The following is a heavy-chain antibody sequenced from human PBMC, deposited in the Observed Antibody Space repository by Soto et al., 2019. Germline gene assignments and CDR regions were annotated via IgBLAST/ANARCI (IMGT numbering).Heavy chain of an antibody. J-gene: IGHJ6*02. CDR2: IIPIFGTA. Sequence: SVKVSCKASGGTFSSYAISWVRQAPGQGLEWMGGIIPIFGTANYAQKFQGRVTITADESTSTAYMELSSLRSEDTAVYYCARGGLFISPGSPLYYYYGRDVGAQGTRLTVS. D-gene: IGHD3-10*01. CDR1: GGTFSSYA. CDR3: ARGGLFISPGSPLYYYYGRDV. V-gene: IGHV1-69*13.